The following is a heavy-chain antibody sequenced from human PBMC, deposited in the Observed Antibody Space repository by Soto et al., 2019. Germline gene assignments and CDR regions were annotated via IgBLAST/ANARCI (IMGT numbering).Heavy chain of an antibody. CDR3: ARPTRQWLGLRYYYGMDV. D-gene: IGHD6-19*01. J-gene: IGHJ6*02. Sequence: PSETLSLTCAVYGGSFSGYYWSWIRQPPGKGLEWIGEINHSGSTNYNPSLKSRVTISVDTSKNQFSLKLSSVTAADTAVYYCARPTRQWLGLRYYYGMDVWGQGTTVTLSS. V-gene: IGHV4-34*01. CDR1: GGSFSGYY. CDR2: INHSGST.